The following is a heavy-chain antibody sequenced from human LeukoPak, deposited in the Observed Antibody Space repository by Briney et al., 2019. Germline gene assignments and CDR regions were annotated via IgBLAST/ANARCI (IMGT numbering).Heavy chain of an antibody. CDR2: IYYSGST. D-gene: IGHD3/OR15-3a*01. J-gene: IGHJ3*02. Sequence: SETLSLTCTVSGGSISSSSYYWGWIRQPPGKGLEWIGSIYYSGSTYYNPSLKSRVTISVDTSKNQFSLKLSSVTAADTAVYYCARDLGLWTTRLGAFDIWGQGTMVTVSS. CDR1: GGSISSSSYY. CDR3: ARDLGLWTTRLGAFDI. V-gene: IGHV4-39*07.